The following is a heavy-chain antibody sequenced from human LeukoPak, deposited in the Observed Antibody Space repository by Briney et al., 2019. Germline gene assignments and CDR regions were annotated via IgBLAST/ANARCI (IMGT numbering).Heavy chain of an antibody. CDR2: INHSGST. J-gene: IGHJ4*02. V-gene: IGHV4-34*01. CDR3: ARAYSNYSDY. Sequence: PSETLSLTCAVYGGSFSGYYWSWIRQPPGKGLEWIGEINHSGSTNYNPSLKSRVTISVDTSKNQFSLKLSSVTAADTAVYYCARAYSNYSDYWGQGTLVTVSS. CDR1: GGSFSGYY. D-gene: IGHD4-11*01.